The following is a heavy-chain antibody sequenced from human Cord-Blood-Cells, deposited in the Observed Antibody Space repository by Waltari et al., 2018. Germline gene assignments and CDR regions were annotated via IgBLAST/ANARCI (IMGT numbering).Heavy chain of an antibody. J-gene: IGHJ4*02. CDR2: IYYSGST. D-gene: IGHD4-17*01. CDR3: ARGWVDYGDFDY. V-gene: IGHV4-61*01. CDR1: GGSVSSGSYN. Sequence: QVQLQESGPGMVKPSETLSLTCTVSGGSVSSGSYNWSGIRQPPGKGLEWIGYIYYSGSTNYHPSLKSRVTISVDTSKNQFSLKLSSVTASDTAVYYCARGWVDYGDFDYWGQGTLVTVSS.